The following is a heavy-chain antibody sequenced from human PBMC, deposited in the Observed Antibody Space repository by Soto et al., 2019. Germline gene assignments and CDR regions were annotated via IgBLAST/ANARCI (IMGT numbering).Heavy chain of an antibody. CDR1: GFTFSANA. CDR2: IAYDGTIK. D-gene: IGHD1-26*01. V-gene: IGHV3-30-3*01. Sequence: QEQLVESGGDVVQPGRSLTLSCAASGFTFSANAMHWVRQAPGKGLEWVAVIAYDGTIKIYRDSVKGRFTISRDDSKSTLYLPMNSLRPEDTAVYYCARDKIKGAPDYLDSWGQGTLVTVSS. CDR3: ARDKIKGAPDYLDS. J-gene: IGHJ4*02.